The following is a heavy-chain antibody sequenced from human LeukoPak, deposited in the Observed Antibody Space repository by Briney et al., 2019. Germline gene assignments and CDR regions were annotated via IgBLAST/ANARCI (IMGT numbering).Heavy chain of an antibody. V-gene: IGHV3-23*01. Sequence: GGSLRLSCAASGFTFSNYAMTWVRQAPGKGLEWVSSIPSSGDGTYYADSVKGRFTISRDNSKNMLYLQMNSLRAEDTAVYYCARRSRGSFDFWDQGTLVTVSS. J-gene: IGHJ4*02. CDR3: ARRSRGSFDF. CDR1: GFTFSNYA. D-gene: IGHD2-2*01. CDR2: IPSSGDGT.